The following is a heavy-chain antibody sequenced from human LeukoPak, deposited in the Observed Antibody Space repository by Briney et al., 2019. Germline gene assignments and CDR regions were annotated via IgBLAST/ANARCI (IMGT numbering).Heavy chain of an antibody. CDR3: TRATPLDGGNLYPFDS. CDR2: ISPDGRTT. J-gene: IGHJ4*02. CDR1: GFTFSSYG. Sequence: GGSLRLSCAASGFTFSSYGMHWVRQAPGEGLVWVSRISPDGRTTSYADCVEGRFTISRDNAKSTLYLQMNSLRAEDTAIYYCTRATPLDGGNLYPFDSWGQGTLVTVFS. V-gene: IGHV3-74*01. D-gene: IGHD4-23*01.